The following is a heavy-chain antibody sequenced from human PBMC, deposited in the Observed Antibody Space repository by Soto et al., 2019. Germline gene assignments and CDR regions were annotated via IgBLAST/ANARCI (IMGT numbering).Heavy chain of an antibody. D-gene: IGHD2-15*01. Sequence: QVQLVQSGAEVKKPGASVKVSCKASGYTFTSYDINWVRQATGQGLEWMGWMNPNSGNTGYAQKFQGRVTMTRNTSISTAYMELSSLRSEDTAVYYCELSLGYCSGGSCSSSFDYWGQGTMVTVSS. CDR2: MNPNSGNT. CDR3: ELSLGYCSGGSCSSSFDY. J-gene: IGHJ4*02. V-gene: IGHV1-8*01. CDR1: GYTFTSYD.